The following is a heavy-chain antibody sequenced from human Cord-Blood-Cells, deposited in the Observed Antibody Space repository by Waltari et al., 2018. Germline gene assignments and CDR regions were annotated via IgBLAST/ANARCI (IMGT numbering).Heavy chain of an antibody. Sequence: QVQLQQWGAGLLKPSETLSLTCAVYGGSFRGYYWIWIRQPPGKGLEWIGEINHSGSTNYNPSLKSRVTISVDTSKNQFSLKLSSVTAADTAVYYCARSSSSYWYFDLWGRGTLVTVSS. CDR3: ARSSSSYWYFDL. J-gene: IGHJ2*01. V-gene: IGHV4-34*01. CDR1: GGSFRGYY. CDR2: INHSGST. D-gene: IGHD6-6*01.